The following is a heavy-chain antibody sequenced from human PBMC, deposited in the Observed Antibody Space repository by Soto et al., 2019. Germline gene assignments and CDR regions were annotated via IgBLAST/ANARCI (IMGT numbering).Heavy chain of an antibody. D-gene: IGHD3-10*01. CDR2: ISGSGGST. Sequence: GGSLRLSCAASGFTFSSYAMSWVRQAPGKGLEWVSAISGSGGSTYYADSVRGRFTISRDNSKNTMYLQMNSLRAEDTAVYYCAKGGTYGEFGYWGQGTLVTVSS. V-gene: IGHV3-23*01. CDR1: GFTFSSYA. CDR3: AKGGTYGEFGY. J-gene: IGHJ4*02.